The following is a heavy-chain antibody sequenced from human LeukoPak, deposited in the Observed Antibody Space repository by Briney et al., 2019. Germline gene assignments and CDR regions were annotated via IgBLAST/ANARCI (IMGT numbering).Heavy chain of an antibody. CDR2: IYNSVNT. D-gene: IGHD3-22*01. CDR1: GASFSSASY. CDR3: ARGPPYYDSSGYSVDY. J-gene: IGHJ4*02. V-gene: IGHV4-61*01. Sequence: SEALSLTCTVSGASFSSASYWTWIRQPPGKGVEWVAHIYNSVNTNYNPSLKSRVTISVDTSKNQFSLKLSSVTAADTAVYYCARGPPYYDSSGYSVDYWGQGTLVTVSS.